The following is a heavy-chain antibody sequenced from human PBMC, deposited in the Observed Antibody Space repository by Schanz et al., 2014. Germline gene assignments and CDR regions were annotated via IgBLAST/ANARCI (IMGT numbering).Heavy chain of an antibody. Sequence: QVQLVQSGAEVKKPGSSVKVSCKASGGTFRSYTVSWVRQAPGQGLEWMGRITPTLGKVDYAQKFQGRVTITADISTSTASMELISLTSEDTAVYYCARDPQYYYGSGRGYWGQGTLVTVST. CDR2: ITPTLGKV. V-gene: IGHV1-69*08. CDR1: GGTFRSYT. J-gene: IGHJ4*02. D-gene: IGHD3-10*01. CDR3: ARDPQYYYGSGRGY.